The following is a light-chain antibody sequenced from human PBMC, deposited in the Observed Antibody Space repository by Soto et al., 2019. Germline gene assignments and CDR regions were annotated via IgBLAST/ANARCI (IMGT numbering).Light chain of an antibody. V-gene: IGLV2-14*01. J-gene: IGLJ2*01. CDR3: LSYSRDNTVI. CDR2: EVS. Sequence: QSALTQPASVSASPGQSITISFTGTSSDIGGYIYVSWYQHHPGKAPRLMIYEVSSRPSGVSNRFSGSKSGNTASLTISGLQAEDEAQYYCLSYSRDNTVIFGGGTNLTVL. CDR1: SSDIGGYIY.